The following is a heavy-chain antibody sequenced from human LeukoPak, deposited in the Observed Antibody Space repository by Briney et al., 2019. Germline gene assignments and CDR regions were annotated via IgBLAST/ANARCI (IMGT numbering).Heavy chain of an antibody. D-gene: IGHD3-9*01. CDR2: INTNTGNP. CDR3: ARDIKLLHILTGYYHRWIDY. CDR1: GYTFTGYY. V-gene: IGHV7-4-1*02. Sequence: GASVKVSCKASGYTFTGYYMHWVRQAPGQGLEWMGWINTNTGNPTYAQGFTGRFVFSLDTSVSTAYLQISSLKAEDTAVYYCARDIKLLHILTGYYHRWIDYWGQGTLVTVSS. J-gene: IGHJ4*02.